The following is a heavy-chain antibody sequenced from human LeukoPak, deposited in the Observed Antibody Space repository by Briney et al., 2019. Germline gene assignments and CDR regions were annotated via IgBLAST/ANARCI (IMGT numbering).Heavy chain of an antibody. CDR1: GFTFSSYG. D-gene: IGHD2-15*01. CDR3: AKGLGYCSGGSCGL. Sequence: GGSLRLSCAASGFTFSSYGMHWVRQAPGKGLEWVAVISYDGSNKYYVDSVKGRFTISRDNSKNTLYLQMNSLRAEDTAVYYCAKGLGYCSGGSCGLWGQGTLVTVSS. CDR2: ISYDGSNK. J-gene: IGHJ4*02. V-gene: IGHV3-30*18.